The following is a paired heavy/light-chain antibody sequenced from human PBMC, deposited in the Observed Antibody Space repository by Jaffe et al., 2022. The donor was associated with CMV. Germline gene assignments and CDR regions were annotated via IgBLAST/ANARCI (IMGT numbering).Light chain of an antibody. CDR3: QQYNHYPVT. Sequence: DVQMAQSPSTLSASVGDRVTITCRASQTISNWLAWYQQKPGKAPKLLIYKASNLQSGVPSRFSGSGSGTEFTLTISSLQPDDFATYYCQQYNHYPVTFGQGTKLQI. J-gene: IGKJ2*01. CDR1: QTISNW. CDR2: KAS. V-gene: IGKV1-5*03.
Heavy chain of an antibody. CDR2: IWYNGSNK. V-gene: IGHV3-33*06. J-gene: IGHJ6*02. CDR3: AKERDSPVAGGYDYYYYYAMDV. Sequence: QVQLVESGGGVVQPGRALRLSCAASGFDFRSYGMQWVRQAPGKGLEWVAAIWYNGSNKFHADAVKGRFTISRDNSQNTLYLQMDSLRAEDTAIYYCAKERDSPVAGGYDYYYYYAMDVWGQGTAVTVSS. CDR1: GFDFRSYG. D-gene: IGHD3-10*01.